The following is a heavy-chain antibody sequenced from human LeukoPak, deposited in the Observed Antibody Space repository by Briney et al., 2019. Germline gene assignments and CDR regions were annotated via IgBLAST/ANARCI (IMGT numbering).Heavy chain of an antibody. CDR2: VDPDDGET. Sequence: ASVKVSCKASGYTFTSYDINWVRQATGQGLEWMGGVDPDDGETIYAQRFQGRVTMTEDTSTDTAYMELSSLRSEDTAVYYCATVSFWGQGTLVTVSS. CDR1: GYTFTSYD. J-gene: IGHJ4*02. CDR3: ATVSF. V-gene: IGHV1-24*01. D-gene: IGHD2/OR15-2a*01.